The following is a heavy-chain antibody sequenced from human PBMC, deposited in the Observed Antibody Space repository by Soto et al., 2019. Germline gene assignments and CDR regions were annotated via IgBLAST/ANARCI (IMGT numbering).Heavy chain of an antibody. D-gene: IGHD1-7*01. J-gene: IGHJ5*02. CDR2: INPLGFST. V-gene: IGHV1-46*01. Sequence: QVQLVQSGAEVKKPGASVKVSCKASGYTFTSYNMHWVRQAPGQGLEWVGMINPLGFSTTYAQKFRGRFTMTRDTSTSTVYMALATLRSDDTAVYSCARAAGRFVELSWFDPWGPGTLVTVSP. CDR1: GYTFTSYN. CDR3: ARAAGRFVELSWFDP.